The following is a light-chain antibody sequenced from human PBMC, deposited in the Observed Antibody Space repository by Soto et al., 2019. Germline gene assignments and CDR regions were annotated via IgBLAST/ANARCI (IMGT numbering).Light chain of an antibody. CDR1: QSLSRPY. CDR2: AAS. V-gene: IGKV3-20*01. CDR3: QQYGGSTPIT. Sequence: RAVLSCRAFQSLSRPYLAWYQQKPGQAPRLLIYAASFRANGIPDRFSGSGSGTDFTLTISSLEPEDFAVYYCQQYGGSTPITFGQGTRLEIK. J-gene: IGKJ5*01.